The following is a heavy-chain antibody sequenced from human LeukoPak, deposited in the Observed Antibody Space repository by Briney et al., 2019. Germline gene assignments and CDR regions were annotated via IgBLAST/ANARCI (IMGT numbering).Heavy chain of an antibody. CDR2: IYSGGNT. J-gene: IGHJ4*02. V-gene: IGHV3-53*01. D-gene: IGHD3-10*01. CDR1: GFTVSSNY. CDR3: ARVSYGSGNYVFDY. Sequence: GGSLRLSCAASGFTVSSNYMTWVRQAPGKGLEWVSVIYSGGNTYYADSVKGRFTISRDNSKNTLYLQMNSLRAEDTAVYYCARVSYGSGNYVFDYWGQGTLVTVSS.